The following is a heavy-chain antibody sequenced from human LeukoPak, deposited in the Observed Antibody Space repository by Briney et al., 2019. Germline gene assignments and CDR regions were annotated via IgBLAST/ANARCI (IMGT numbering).Heavy chain of an antibody. Sequence: PGGSLRLSCAASGFTFSSYAMHWVRQAPGKGLEWVAVISYDGSNKYYADFVKGRFTISRDNSKNTLYLQMNSLRAEDTAVYYCAREGTAMVLDYWGQGTLVTVSS. CDR3: AREGTAMVLDY. D-gene: IGHD5-18*01. V-gene: IGHV3-30-3*01. CDR2: ISYDGSNK. CDR1: GFTFSSYA. J-gene: IGHJ4*02.